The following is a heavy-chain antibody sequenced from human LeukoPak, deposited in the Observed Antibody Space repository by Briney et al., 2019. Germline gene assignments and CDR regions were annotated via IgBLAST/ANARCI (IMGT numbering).Heavy chain of an antibody. CDR3: PRVLGGSGSYSYFDY. CDR1: GFTFSSYW. Sequence: PGGSLRLSCAASGFTFSSYWMSWVRQAPGKGLECVANIKQDGSEKYYVDSVKGRFTISRDNAKNSLFLQMNSLRAEDTAVYYCPRVLGGSGSYSYFDYWGQGTLVTVSS. CDR2: IKQDGSEK. D-gene: IGHD3-10*01. V-gene: IGHV3-7*01. J-gene: IGHJ4*02.